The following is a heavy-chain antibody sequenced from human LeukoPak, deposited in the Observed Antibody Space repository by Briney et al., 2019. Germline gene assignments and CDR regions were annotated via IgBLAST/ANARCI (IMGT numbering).Heavy chain of an antibody. J-gene: IGHJ4*02. CDR2: ISGSGGST. CDR3: ARDAGGFGELLNY. D-gene: IGHD3-10*01. V-gene: IGHV3-23*01. Sequence: GGSLRLSCAASGFTFSSYAMSWVRQAPGKGLEWVSAISGSGGSTYYVDSVKGRFTISRDNSKNTLYLQMNSLRAEDTAVYYCARDAGGFGELLNYWGQGTLVTVSS. CDR1: GFTFSSYA.